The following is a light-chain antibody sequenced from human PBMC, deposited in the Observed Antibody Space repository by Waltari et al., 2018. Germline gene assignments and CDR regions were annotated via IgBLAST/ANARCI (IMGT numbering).Light chain of an antibody. J-gene: IGLJ2*01. CDR3: GTWDSNLSAGV. CDR2: GNG. V-gene: IGLV1-40*01. Sequence: QSVLTLPPSLSGAPGQRVTIPCTGSKPNLGAGYDVPWYQQVSGAAPKLLIFGNGNRPSGVPDRFSGSKSGTSASLAITGLQAEDEGDYYCGTWDSNLSAGVFGGGTKLTVL. CDR1: KPNLGAGYD.